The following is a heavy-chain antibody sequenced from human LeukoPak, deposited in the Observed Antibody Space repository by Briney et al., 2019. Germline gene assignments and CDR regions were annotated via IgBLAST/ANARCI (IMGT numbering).Heavy chain of an antibody. Sequence: GASVKVSCKASGGTFSSYAISWVRQAPGQGLEWMGGIIPIFGTANYAQKFQGRVTITTDESTSTAHMELSSLRSEDTALYYCARMGSRDKYTYFDSWGQGTLVTVSS. V-gene: IGHV1-69*05. J-gene: IGHJ4*02. CDR2: IIPIFGTA. CDR1: GGTFSSYA. CDR3: ARMGSRDKYTYFDS. D-gene: IGHD2-2*02.